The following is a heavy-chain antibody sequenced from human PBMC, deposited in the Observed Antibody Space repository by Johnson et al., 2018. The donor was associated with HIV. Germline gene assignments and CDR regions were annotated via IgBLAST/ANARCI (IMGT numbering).Heavy chain of an antibody. CDR1: GFTFSSYA. V-gene: IGHV3-30-3*01. Sequence: QVQLVESGGGLVHPGGSLRLSCAASGFTFSSYAMHWVRQAPGKGLEWVAVISYDGSSKYYADSVKGRFTISRDNAKNSLYLQMNSLRAEDTALYYCARDPSWNACDIWGQGTMVTVSS. CDR3: ARDPSWNACDI. D-gene: IGHD2-2*01. CDR2: ISYDGSSK. J-gene: IGHJ3*02.